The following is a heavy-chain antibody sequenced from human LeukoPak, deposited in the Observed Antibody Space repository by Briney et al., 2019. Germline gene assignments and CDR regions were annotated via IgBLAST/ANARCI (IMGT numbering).Heavy chain of an antibody. J-gene: IGHJ4*02. CDR3: TRARFDGSSGYCDY. D-gene: IGHD6-6*01. V-gene: IGHV3-73*01. Sequence: GGSLRLSCAASGFTFSGSAMHWVRQASGKGLEWVGRIRNKANSYATAYVASVKGRFTISRDDSKNTAYLQMNGLKTEDTAVYYCTRARFDGSSGYCDYWGQGTLVTVSS. CDR1: GFTFSGSA. CDR2: IRNKANSYAT.